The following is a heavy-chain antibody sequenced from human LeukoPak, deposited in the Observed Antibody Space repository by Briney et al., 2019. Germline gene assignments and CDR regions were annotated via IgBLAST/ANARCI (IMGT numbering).Heavy chain of an antibody. CDR2: INNDGRST. CDR1: GFTVSSNS. J-gene: IGHJ3*01. Sequence: GSLRLSCTVSGFTVSSNSMSWVRQAPGKGLVWVSRINNDGRSTSYADSVQGRFTISRDNAKNTLYLQMNSLRAEDTAVYFCARGEYGGNPRHAFDFWGQGTMVTVSS. D-gene: IGHD4-23*01. CDR3: ARGEYGGNPRHAFDF. V-gene: IGHV3-74*01.